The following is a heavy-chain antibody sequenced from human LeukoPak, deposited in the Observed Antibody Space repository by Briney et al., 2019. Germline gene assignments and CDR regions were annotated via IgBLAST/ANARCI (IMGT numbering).Heavy chain of an antibody. CDR2: ISSSGGAT. CDR3: ARAAMVRGVDYFDY. J-gene: IGHJ4*02. D-gene: IGHD3-10*01. CDR1: GFTFSSYS. Sequence: PGGSLRLSCAASGFTFSSYSMSWARQAPGKGLEWGSVISSSGGATYYADSVKGRFTISRDNSKNTLYLQMNSLRAEDTAIYYCARAAMVRGVDYFDYWGQGTLVTVSS. V-gene: IGHV3-23*01.